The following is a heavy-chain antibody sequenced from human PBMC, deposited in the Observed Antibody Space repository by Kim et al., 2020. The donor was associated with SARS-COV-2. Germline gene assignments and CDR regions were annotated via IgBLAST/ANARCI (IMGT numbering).Heavy chain of an antibody. D-gene: IGHD6-13*01. V-gene: IGHV1-24*01. J-gene: IGHJ6*02. CDR2: FDPEDGET. CDR1: GYTLTELS. CDR3: ATDRHSSSWYYYYGMDV. Sequence: ASVKVSCKVSGYTLTELSMHWVRQAPGKGLEWMGGFDPEDGETIYAQKFQGRVTMTEDTSTDTAYMELSSLRSEDTAVYYCATDRHSSSWYYYYGMDVWGQGTTVTVSS.